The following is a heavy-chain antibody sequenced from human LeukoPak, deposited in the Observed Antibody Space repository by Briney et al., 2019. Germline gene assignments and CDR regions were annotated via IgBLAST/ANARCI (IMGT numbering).Heavy chain of an antibody. D-gene: IGHD3-9*01. J-gene: IGHJ3*02. CDR1: GGSISSGSYY. CDR2: IYTSGST. CDR3: ARDKEYYDILTGYYKTDAFDI. V-gene: IGHV4-61*02. Sequence: PSETLSLTCTVSGGSISSGSYYWRWIRQPAGKGLEWIVRIYTSGSTNYNPSLKSRVTISVDTSKNQFSLQLSSVTAADTAVYYCARDKEYYDILTGYYKTDAFDIWGQGTMVTVSS.